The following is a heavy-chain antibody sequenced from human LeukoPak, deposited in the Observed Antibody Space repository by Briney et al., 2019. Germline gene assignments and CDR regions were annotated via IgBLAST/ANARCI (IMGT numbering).Heavy chain of an antibody. CDR2: ISSSSTYI. CDR1: GFIFSSYS. V-gene: IGHV3-21*01. J-gene: IGHJ4*02. CDR3: ARVQRGEMATFDY. Sequence: PGRSLRLSCAASGFIFSSYSMNWVRHVPGKGLEWVSSISSSSTYIHYADSLKGRFTISRDNARNSLYLQINSLRVEDTAVYYCARVQRGEMATFDYWGREPWSPSP. D-gene: IGHD5-24*01.